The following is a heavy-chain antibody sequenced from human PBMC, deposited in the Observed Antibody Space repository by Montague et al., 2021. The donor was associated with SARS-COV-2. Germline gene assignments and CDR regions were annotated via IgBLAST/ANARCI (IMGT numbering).Heavy chain of an antibody. D-gene: IGHD3-10*01. CDR1: GGSISSSNW. CDR3: ARMVRGRIISAYGMDV. V-gene: IGHV4-4*02. J-gene: IGHJ6*02. CDR2: IYHSGST. Sequence: SETLSLTCAVSGGSISSSNWWTWVRQPPGKGLEWIGEIYHSGSTNYTPSLMSRVTISVDKSKNQFSLKLSSVTAAATAVYYCARMVRGRIISAYGMDVWGQGTTVTVSS.